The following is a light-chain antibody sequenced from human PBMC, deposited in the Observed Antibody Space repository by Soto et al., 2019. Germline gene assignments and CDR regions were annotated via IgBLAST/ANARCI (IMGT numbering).Light chain of an antibody. CDR1: QRVISN. V-gene: IGKV3D-15*01. Sequence: EIVMTQSPAILSVSPGERATLSCRGSQRVISNLAWYPPTPGQAPRILMYGASTRATGTPARFSGSGSGTEFTLTISSLHSEDLALYYCQQYNDRVTFGQGTRLEIK. CDR3: QQYNDRVT. J-gene: IGKJ5*01. CDR2: GAS.